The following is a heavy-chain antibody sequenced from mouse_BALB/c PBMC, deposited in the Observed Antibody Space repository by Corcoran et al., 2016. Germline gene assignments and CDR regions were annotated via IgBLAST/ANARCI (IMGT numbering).Heavy chain of an antibody. CDR1: GFSLSTSGMG. V-gene: IGHV8-8*01. CDR2: IWWDDDK. CDR3: ARRGHYDYGSAY. Sequence: QVTLKESGTGILKPSQTLSLTCSFSGFSLSTSGMGVAWIRQPSGKGLEWLAHIWWDDDKYYNPSLKSQVTISKDTSRNQVFLWITNVDTADTATYYCARRGHYDYGSAYWGQGTLVTVSA. D-gene: IGHD2-4*01. J-gene: IGHJ3*01.